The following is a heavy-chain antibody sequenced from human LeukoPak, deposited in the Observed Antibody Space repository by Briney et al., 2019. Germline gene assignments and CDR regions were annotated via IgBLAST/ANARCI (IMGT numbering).Heavy chain of an antibody. V-gene: IGHV3-23*01. CDR2: ISGSGGST. CDR3: AKDGAGSQSYCSSTSCYVDY. CDR1: GFTFSSYA. D-gene: IGHD2-2*01. Sequence: GGSLRLSCAVSGFTFSSYAMSWVRQAPGKGLEWVSAISGSGGSTYYADSVKGRFTISRDNSKNTLYLQMNSLRAEDTAVYYCAKDGAGSQSYCSSTSCYVDYWGQGTLVTVSS. J-gene: IGHJ4*02.